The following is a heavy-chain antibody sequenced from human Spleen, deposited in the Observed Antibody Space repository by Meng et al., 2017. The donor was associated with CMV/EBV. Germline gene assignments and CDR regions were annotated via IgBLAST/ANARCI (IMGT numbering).Heavy chain of an antibody. J-gene: IGHJ4*02. CDR3: ARVPMAADGTTFDY. CDR1: GFTFSSYE. V-gene: IGHV3-48*03. Sequence: GGSLRLSCAASGFTFSSYEMNWVRQAPGKGLEWVSYISSSGSTIYYADSVKGRFTISRDNAKNSLYLQMNSLRAEDTAVYYCARVPMAADGTTFDYWGQGNMVTVSS. CDR2: ISSSGSTI. D-gene: IGHD6-13*01.